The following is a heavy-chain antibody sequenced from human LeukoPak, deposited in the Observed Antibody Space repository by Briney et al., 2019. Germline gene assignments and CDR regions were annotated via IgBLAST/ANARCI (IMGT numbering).Heavy chain of an antibody. J-gene: IGHJ6*03. CDR2: INPNVGDT. Sequence: ASVKVSCKASGYPFIRYFMHWVRQAPGQGLEWMGLINPNVGDTSYEQKFQGRVTMTRDMSTSTVYMELRSLRSDDTAVYYCARAGLPFYYYYMDVWGKGTTVTISS. D-gene: IGHD5-12*01. CDR1: GYPFIRYF. CDR3: ARAGLPFYYYYMDV. V-gene: IGHV1-46*01.